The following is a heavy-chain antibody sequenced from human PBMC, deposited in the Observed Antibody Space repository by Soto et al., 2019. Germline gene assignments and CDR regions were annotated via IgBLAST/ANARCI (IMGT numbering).Heavy chain of an antibody. Sequence: QVPLQEPGPGLVKPSETLSLTCSVSGGSIISRDYYWVWVRRAPGRGPQWTGNIFYKGRTDYHPSLQSRLTSSVDTSTNRFSLEQACVTVAGTAVYYCARGGMSGDDQSDWFDPWGRGTPVTVSS. D-gene: IGHD5-12*01. V-gene: IGHV4-39*02. CDR1: GGSIISRDYY. CDR2: IFYKGRT. J-gene: IGHJ5*02. CDR3: ARGGMSGDDQSDWFDP.